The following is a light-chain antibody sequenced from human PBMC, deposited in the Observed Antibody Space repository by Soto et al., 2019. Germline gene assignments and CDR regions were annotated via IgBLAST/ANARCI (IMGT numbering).Light chain of an antibody. Sequence: DIQMTQSPSSLSASVGDRVTITCRASQGLSSDLAWYQQKPGKVPKLLIYDASTSQSGVPSGFSGSGSGTDFTLTISSLQPEDVATYYCQKYNSVPLTFGGGTKVEIK. V-gene: IGKV1-27*01. CDR1: QGLSSD. CDR3: QKYNSVPLT. J-gene: IGKJ4*01. CDR2: DAS.